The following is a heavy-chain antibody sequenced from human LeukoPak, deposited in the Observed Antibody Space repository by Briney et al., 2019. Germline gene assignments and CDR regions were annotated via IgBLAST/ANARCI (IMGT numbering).Heavy chain of an antibody. Sequence: SETLSLTCTVSGGSISSYYWSWIRQPPRKGLEWIGYIYYSGSTNYNPSLKSRVTISVDTSKNQFSLKLSSVTAADTAVYYCARETVGATDYWGQGTLVTVSS. CDR3: ARETVGATDY. CDR1: GGSISSYY. V-gene: IGHV4-59*01. J-gene: IGHJ4*02. D-gene: IGHD1-26*01. CDR2: IYYSGST.